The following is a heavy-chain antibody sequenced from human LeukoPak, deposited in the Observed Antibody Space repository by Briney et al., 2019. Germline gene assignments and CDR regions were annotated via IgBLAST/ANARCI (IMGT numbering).Heavy chain of an antibody. CDR1: GFTFSSYE. V-gene: IGHV3-48*03. Sequence: GGSLRLSCAASGFTFSSYEMNWVRQAPGKGLEWLSYISSSGSTIYYADSVKGRFTISRDNAKNSLYLQMNSLRAEDTAVYYCARDSSGWYHWFDPWGQGTLVIVSS. CDR2: ISSSGSTI. J-gene: IGHJ5*02. D-gene: IGHD6-19*01. CDR3: ARDSSGWYHWFDP.